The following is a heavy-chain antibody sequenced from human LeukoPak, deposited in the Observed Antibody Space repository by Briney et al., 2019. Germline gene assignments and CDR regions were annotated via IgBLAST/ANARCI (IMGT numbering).Heavy chain of an antibody. J-gene: IGHJ4*02. Sequence: GGSLRLSCAASGFTFSDYSMNWVRQGPGKGLEWISYIGISSGNTKYADSVKGRFTISRDNAKNSLYLHMNSLRAEDTALYYCAKSEIMVTDRHSESLDYWGQGTLVTVSS. CDR1: GFTFSDYS. CDR2: IGISSGNT. CDR3: AKSEIMVTDRHSESLDY. D-gene: IGHD2-21*02. V-gene: IGHV3-48*04.